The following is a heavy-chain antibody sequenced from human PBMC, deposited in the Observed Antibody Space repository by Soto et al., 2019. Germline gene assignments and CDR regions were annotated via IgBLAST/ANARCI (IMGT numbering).Heavy chain of an antibody. CDR2: ISGSGGST. Sequence: EVQLLESGGGLVQPGGSLRLSCAASGFTFSSYAMSWVRQAPGKGLEWVSAISGSGGSTYYADSVKGRFTISRDNSKNKLYLQMNSLRAEDTAVYYCAKDNEMTTVTRWFDPWGQGTLVTVSS. J-gene: IGHJ5*02. D-gene: IGHD4-17*01. CDR1: GFTFSSYA. CDR3: AKDNEMTTVTRWFDP. V-gene: IGHV3-23*01.